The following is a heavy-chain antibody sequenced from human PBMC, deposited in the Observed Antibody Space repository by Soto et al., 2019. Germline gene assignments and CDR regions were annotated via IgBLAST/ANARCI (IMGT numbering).Heavy chain of an antibody. J-gene: IGHJ4*02. V-gene: IGHV3-33*01. D-gene: IGHD2-15*01. Sequence: GGSLRLSCAASGFAFNTIAMHWVRQSPGKGLEWVAAIWGDGSTEKYADSVKGRFTISRDNSKNRVYLQMNSLRAEDTAVYFCARSGECSAANCYLRGPFDYWGQGSQVTVSS. CDR2: IWGDGSTE. CDR3: ARSGECSAANCYLRGPFDY. CDR1: GFAFNTIA.